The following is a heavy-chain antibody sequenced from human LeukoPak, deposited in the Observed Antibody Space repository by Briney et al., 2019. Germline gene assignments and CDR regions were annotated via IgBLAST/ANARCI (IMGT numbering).Heavy chain of an antibody. J-gene: IGHJ3*02. CDR2: ISGSGGST. CDR1: GFTFSSYA. Sequence: PGGSLRLSCAASGFTFSSYAMSWVRQAPGKGLEWVSGISGSGGSTYYADPVKGRFTISRDNSKNTLYLQMNSLRAEDTALYYCAKVRAYCGGDCYSDAFDIWGQGTVVTVSS. D-gene: IGHD2-21*02. V-gene: IGHV3-23*01. CDR3: AKVRAYCGGDCYSDAFDI.